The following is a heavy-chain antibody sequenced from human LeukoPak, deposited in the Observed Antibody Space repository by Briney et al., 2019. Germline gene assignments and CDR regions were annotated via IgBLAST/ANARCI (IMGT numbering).Heavy chain of an antibody. Sequence: SGGSLRLSCAASGFTFSSYSMNWVRQAPGKGLEWVSSISSSSSYIYYADSVKGRFTISRDNAKNSLYLQMNSLRAEDTAVYYCAKRAYCTSTICYGFDYWGQGTLVTVSS. J-gene: IGHJ4*02. CDR1: GFTFSSYS. D-gene: IGHD2-2*01. CDR2: ISSSSSYI. CDR3: AKRAYCTSTICYGFDY. V-gene: IGHV3-21*04.